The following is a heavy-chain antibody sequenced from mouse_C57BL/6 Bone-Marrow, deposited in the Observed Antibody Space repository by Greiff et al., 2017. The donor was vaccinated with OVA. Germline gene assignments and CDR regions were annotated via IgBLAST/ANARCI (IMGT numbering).Heavy chain of an antibody. CDR1: GYTFTDYY. V-gene: IGHV1-26*01. J-gene: IGHJ2*01. CDR2: INPNNGGT. D-gene: IGHD1-2*01. CDR3: ARGLRPFDVYFDY. Sequence: EVQLQQSGPELVKPGASVKISCKASGYTFTDYYMNWVKQSHGKSLEWIGDINPNNGGTSYNQKFKGKATLTVDKSSSTAYMELRSLTSEDSAVYYCARGLRPFDVYFDYWGQGTTLTVSS.